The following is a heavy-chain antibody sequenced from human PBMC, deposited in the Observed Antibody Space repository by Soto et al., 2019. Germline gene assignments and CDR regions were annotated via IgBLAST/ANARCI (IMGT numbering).Heavy chain of an antibody. Sequence: GESLTISCKGSGYSFTSYWIGWVRQMPGKGLEWMGIIYPGDSDTRYSPSFQGQVTISADKSISTAYLQWSSLKASDTAMYYCARHLRIAARQYYYYMDVWGKGTTVTVSS. CDR1: GYSFTSYW. D-gene: IGHD6-6*01. CDR3: ARHLRIAARQYYYYMDV. J-gene: IGHJ6*03. CDR2: IYPGDSDT. V-gene: IGHV5-51*01.